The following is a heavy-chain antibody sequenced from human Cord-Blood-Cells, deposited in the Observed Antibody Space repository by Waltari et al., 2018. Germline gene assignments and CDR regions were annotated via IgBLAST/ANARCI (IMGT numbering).Heavy chain of an antibody. CDR3: ARVSRASAAFDI. CDR1: GFTVSSNY. V-gene: IGHV3-53*02. J-gene: IGHJ3*02. Sequence: EVQLVETGGGLIQPGGSLRLSCAASGFTVSSNYMSWVRQGPGKGLGWVSVIDSGGSTYYADSGKGRFTISRDNSKNTLYLQMNSLRAEDTAVYYCARVSRASAAFDIWGQGTMVTVSS. CDR2: IDSGGST.